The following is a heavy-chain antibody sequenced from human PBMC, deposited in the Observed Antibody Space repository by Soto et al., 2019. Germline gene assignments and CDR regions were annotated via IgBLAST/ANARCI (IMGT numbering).Heavy chain of an antibody. CDR1: GGSVSSGSYY. V-gene: IGHV4-61*01. CDR3: ATLRELRDYYYGMDV. D-gene: IGHD1-26*01. Sequence: KSSETLSLTCTVSGGSVSSGSYYWSWIRQPPGKGLEWIGYIYYSGSTNYNPSLKSRVTISVDTSKNQFSLKLSSVTAADTAVYYCATLRELRDYYYGMDVWGQGTTVTVSS. CDR2: IYYSGST. J-gene: IGHJ6*02.